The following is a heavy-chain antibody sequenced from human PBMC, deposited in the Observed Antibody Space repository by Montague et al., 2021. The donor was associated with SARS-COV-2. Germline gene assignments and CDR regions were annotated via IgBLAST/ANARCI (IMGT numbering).Heavy chain of an antibody. CDR3: ARDRVDFGAGRQGTIDL. Sequence: SETLSLTCSVSGDSITNHYWTWIRQSAGKGLEWIGHMHYTGDTKFSPFFHSRVTMSADTSKNQFSLNLTSVTAADTAIYFCARDRVDFGAGRQGTIDLWGQGTLVTVSS. CDR1: GDSITNHY. D-gene: IGHD3-10*01. J-gene: IGHJ5*02. V-gene: IGHV4-4*07. CDR2: MHYTGDT.